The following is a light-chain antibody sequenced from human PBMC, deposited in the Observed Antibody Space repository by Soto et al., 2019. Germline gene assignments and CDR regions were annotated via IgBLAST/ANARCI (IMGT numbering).Light chain of an antibody. J-gene: IGKJ5*01. CDR1: QSVGSD. Sequence: EIVMTQSPATLSVSPGERATLSCRASQSVGSDLARYQQKPGQAPRLLINGASTRATGIPARFSGSGSGTEFTLTISSLQSEDFAVYYCQQYNNWPPITFGQGTRLEIK. V-gene: IGKV3-15*01. CDR3: QQYNNWPPIT. CDR2: GAS.